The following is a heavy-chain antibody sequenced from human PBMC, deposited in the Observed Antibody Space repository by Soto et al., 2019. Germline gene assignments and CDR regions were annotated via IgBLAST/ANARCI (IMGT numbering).Heavy chain of an antibody. CDR3: GRGRSGQIVIFY. J-gene: IGHJ4*02. CDR2: IGPESGAT. CDR1: GYTFTGHY. V-gene: IGHV1-2*02. Sequence: GASVKVSCKTSGYTFTGHYIHWVRQAPQQGPEWMGEIGPESGATRYAQKFRGRVTMTMDTSITTVYMELRNLSPDDTAVYYCGRGRSGQIVIFYWGQGTPVTLSA. D-gene: IGHD3-3*02.